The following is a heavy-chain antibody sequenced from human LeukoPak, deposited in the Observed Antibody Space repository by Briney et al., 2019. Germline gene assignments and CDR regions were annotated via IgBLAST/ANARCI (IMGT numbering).Heavy chain of an antibody. CDR1: GFTFDDYG. Sequence: GGSLRLSCAASGFTFDDYGMSWVRQAPGKGLEWVSGINWNGGSTGYADSVKGRFTISRDNAKNSLYLQMNSLRAEYTALYYCASLHSLGGWFDPWGQGTLVTVSS. V-gene: IGHV3-20*04. J-gene: IGHJ5*02. D-gene: IGHD3-16*01. CDR2: INWNGGST. CDR3: ASLHSLGGWFDP.